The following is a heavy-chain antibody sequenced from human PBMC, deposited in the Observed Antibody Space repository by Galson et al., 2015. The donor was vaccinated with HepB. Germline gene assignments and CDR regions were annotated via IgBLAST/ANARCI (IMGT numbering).Heavy chain of an antibody. CDR1: GFSFSHFP. CDR2: ISYDGDNK. Sequence: SLRLSCAASGFSFSHFPMHWVRQAPGKGLEWVTFISYDGDNKTYAESVKGRFTISRDDSKNTLYLQMNALRADDSAVYFCAGGGSDEQLDHWGQGTLVTVSS. D-gene: IGHD3-16*01. J-gene: IGHJ4*02. V-gene: IGHV3-30*19. CDR3: AGGGSDEQLDH.